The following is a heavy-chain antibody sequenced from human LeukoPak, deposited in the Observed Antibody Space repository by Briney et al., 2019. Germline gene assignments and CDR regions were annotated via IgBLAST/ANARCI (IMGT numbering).Heavy chain of an antibody. Sequence: ASVKVSCKASGGTFSSYAISWVRQAPGQGLEWMGWINPNSGGTNYAQKFQGRVTMTRDTSISTAYMELSRLRSDDTAVYYCARGGPPIEYSSLGYWGQGTLVTVSS. CDR1: GGTFSSYA. CDR2: INPNSGGT. J-gene: IGHJ4*02. CDR3: ARGGPPIEYSSLGY. V-gene: IGHV1-2*02. D-gene: IGHD6-6*01.